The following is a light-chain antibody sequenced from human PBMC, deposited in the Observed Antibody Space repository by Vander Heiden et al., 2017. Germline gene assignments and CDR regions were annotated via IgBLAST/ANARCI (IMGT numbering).Light chain of an antibody. V-gene: IGLV1-51*02. CDR3: ETWGSGLEAVV. CDR1: SSNIGKHY. CDR2: ENN. J-gene: IGLJ2*01. Sequence: QSVLTQPPSVSAAPGQKVTISCSGSSSNIGKHYVTWYQHLPGTAPKLLIFENNKRPSGIPDRFSGSKSGTSATLDIIGLQTGDEADYYCETWGSGLEAVVFGGGTKLTVL.